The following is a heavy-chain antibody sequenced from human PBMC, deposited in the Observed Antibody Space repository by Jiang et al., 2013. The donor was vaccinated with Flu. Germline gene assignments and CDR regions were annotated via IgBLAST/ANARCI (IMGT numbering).Heavy chain of an antibody. J-gene: IGHJ4*02. D-gene: IGHD3-22*01. CDR3: AREYGYYDGSGYYFLTSFDY. V-gene: IGHV4-4*07. CDR2: IYTSGST. CDR1: GGSISSYY. Sequence: LLKPSETLSLTCTVSGGSISSYYWSWIRQPAGKGLEWIGRIYTSGSTNYNPSLKSRVTMSVDTSKNQFSLKLSSVTAADTAVYYCAREYGYYDGSGYYFLTSFDYWGQGTLVTVSS.